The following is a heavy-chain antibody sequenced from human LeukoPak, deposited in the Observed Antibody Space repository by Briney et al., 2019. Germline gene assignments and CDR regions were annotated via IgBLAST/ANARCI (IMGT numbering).Heavy chain of an antibody. V-gene: IGHV3-15*07. CDR2: IKSKTDGGTT. D-gene: IGHD5-12*01. CDR3: TTDSGYGRYYFDY. CDR1: GFTFSNAW. J-gene: IGHJ4*02. Sequence: GGSLRLSCAASGFTFSNAWMNWVRQAPGKGLEWVGRIKSKTDGGTTDYAAPVKGRFTISRDDSKNTLYLQMNSLKTEDTAVYYCTTDSGYGRYYFDYWGQGTLVTVSS.